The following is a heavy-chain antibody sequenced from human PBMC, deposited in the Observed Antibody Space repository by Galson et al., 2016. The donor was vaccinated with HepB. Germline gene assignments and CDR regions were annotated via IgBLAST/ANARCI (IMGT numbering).Heavy chain of an antibody. CDR2: IAWDDDK. V-gene: IGHV2-70*04. CDR3: ARLFTGYFDY. Sequence: PALVKPTQTLTLTCTFSGFSLSARGMRVSWIRQPPGKALEWLARIAWDDDKFYSTSLKTSLTVSKDTSKKQVVLTMTNMDPVDTATYYCARLFTGYFDYWGQGTLVTVSS. J-gene: IGHJ4*02. CDR1: GFSLSARGMR. D-gene: IGHD3-10*01.